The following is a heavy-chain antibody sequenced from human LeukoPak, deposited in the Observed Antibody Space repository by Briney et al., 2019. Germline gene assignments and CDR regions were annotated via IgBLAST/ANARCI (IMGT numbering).Heavy chain of an antibody. CDR3: ARSPPYGDSFDY. CDR2: TYYSGST. Sequence: PSETLSLTCTVSGGSISSSSYYWGWIRQPPGKGLEWIGSTYYSGSTYYNPSLKSRVTISVDTSKNQFSLKLSSVTAADTAVYYCARSPPYGDSFDYWGQGTLVTASS. D-gene: IGHD4-17*01. V-gene: IGHV4-39*07. J-gene: IGHJ4*02. CDR1: GGSISSSSYY.